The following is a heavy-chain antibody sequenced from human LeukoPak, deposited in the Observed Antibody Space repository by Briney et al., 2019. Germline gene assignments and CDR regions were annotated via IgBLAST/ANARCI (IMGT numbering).Heavy chain of an antibody. CDR3: ARAGYYDTSGFDFDY. V-gene: IGHV3-53*01. CDR1: GFSVSASY. CDR2: ISNEGAT. J-gene: IGHJ4*02. Sequence: GGSLRLSCAASGFSVSASYMSWVRQAPGMGLESVSVISNEGATYYADSVKGRFSISRDNSKNTVFLQMNSLRAEDTAVYYCARAGYYDTSGFDFDYWGQGTLVTVSS. D-gene: IGHD3-22*01.